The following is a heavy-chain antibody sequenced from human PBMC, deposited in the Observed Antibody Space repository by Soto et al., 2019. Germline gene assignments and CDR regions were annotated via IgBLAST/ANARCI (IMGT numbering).Heavy chain of an antibody. Sequence: ASVKVSCKASGYTFTSYGISWVRQAPGQGLEWMGWISAYNGNTNYAQKLQGRVTMTTDTSTSTAYMELSSLRSEDTAVYYCARLYSSGWAPSGFDYWGQGTLVTVSS. V-gene: IGHV1-18*01. J-gene: IGHJ4*02. CDR2: ISAYNGNT. D-gene: IGHD6-19*01. CDR1: GYTFTSYG. CDR3: ARLYSSGWAPSGFDY.